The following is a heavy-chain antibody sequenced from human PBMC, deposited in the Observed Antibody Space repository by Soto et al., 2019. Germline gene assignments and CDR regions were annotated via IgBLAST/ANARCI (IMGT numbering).Heavy chain of an antibody. Sequence: SVKVSCKASGVTFSSYAISWVRQAPGQGLEWMGGIIPIFGTANYAQKYQGRVTITADESTSTAYMELSSLRSEDTAVYYCARFFPSPVQPAMATITYDAFDIWGQGTMVTVSS. CDR1: GVTFSSYA. J-gene: IGHJ3*02. D-gene: IGHD4-4*01. CDR3: ARFFPSPVQPAMATITYDAFDI. CDR2: IIPIFGTA. V-gene: IGHV1-69*13.